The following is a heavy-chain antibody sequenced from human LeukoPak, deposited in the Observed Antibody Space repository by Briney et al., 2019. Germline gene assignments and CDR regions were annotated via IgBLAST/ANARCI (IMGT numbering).Heavy chain of an antibody. CDR3: ARDIPGSSGYFNDAFDI. CDR2: IIPIFHRT. D-gene: IGHD3-22*01. Sequence: SVKVSCKASGGTIINYAINWVRQAPGQGLEWMGRIIPIFHRTNYAQKFQGRLTITTDESTRTAYMELSSLRSEDTAEDYCARDIPGSSGYFNDAFDIWGQGTTVTVSS. V-gene: IGHV1-69*05. J-gene: IGHJ3*02. CDR1: GGTIINYA.